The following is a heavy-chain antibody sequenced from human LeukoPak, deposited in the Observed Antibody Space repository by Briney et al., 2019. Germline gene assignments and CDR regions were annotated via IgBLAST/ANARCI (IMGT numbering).Heavy chain of an antibody. J-gene: IGHJ4*02. Sequence: GGSLRISCAASGFTFSSYSMTWVRQAPGKGLEWVSSISSSSSYIYYADSVKGRFTISRDNAKNSLYLQMNSLRAEDTAVYYCARDKETLLGVVIRYYFDYWGQGTLVTVSS. CDR2: ISSSSSYI. CDR1: GFTFSSYS. CDR3: ARDKETLLGVVIRYYFDY. D-gene: IGHD3-3*01. V-gene: IGHV3-21*01.